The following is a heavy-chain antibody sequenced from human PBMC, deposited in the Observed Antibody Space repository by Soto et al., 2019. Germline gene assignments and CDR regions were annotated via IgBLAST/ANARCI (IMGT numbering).Heavy chain of an antibody. J-gene: IGHJ4*02. Sequence: SETLSLTCTVSGGSIGSYYWSWIRQPPGKGLEWIGYIYYSGSTNYNPSLKSRVTISVDTSKNQFSLKLNSMTAADTAVYYCARHNYGSGSTYFAYWGQGTLVTVSS. V-gene: IGHV4-59*08. CDR3: ARHNYGSGSTYFAY. CDR2: IYYSGST. CDR1: GGSIGSYY. D-gene: IGHD3-10*01.